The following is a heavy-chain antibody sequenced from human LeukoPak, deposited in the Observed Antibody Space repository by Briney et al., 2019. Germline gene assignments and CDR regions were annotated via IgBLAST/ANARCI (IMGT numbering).Heavy chain of an antibody. Sequence: SETLSLTCTVSGGSISSYYWSWIRQPPGKGLEWIGYIYYSGSTNYNPSLKSRVTISVDTSKNQFSLKLSSVTAADTAVYYCARVGLPSGWFDPWGQGTLVTVSS. J-gene: IGHJ5*02. V-gene: IGHV4-59*08. CDR3: ARVGLPSGWFDP. CDR1: GGSISSYY. CDR2: IYYSGST. D-gene: IGHD1-26*01.